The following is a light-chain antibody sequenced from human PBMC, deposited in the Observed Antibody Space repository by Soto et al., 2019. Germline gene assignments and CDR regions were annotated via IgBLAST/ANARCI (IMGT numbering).Light chain of an antibody. Sequence: QLVLTQPPSASGTPGQRVTISCSGSSSNIGSYTVNWYQHLPGTAPKLLIYSNNQRPSGVPDRFSGSKSGTSASLAISGLQAEDEADYYCAAWDDNLNGYVFGTGTKLTVL. V-gene: IGLV1-44*01. CDR3: AAWDDNLNGYV. J-gene: IGLJ1*01. CDR2: SNN. CDR1: SSNIGSYT.